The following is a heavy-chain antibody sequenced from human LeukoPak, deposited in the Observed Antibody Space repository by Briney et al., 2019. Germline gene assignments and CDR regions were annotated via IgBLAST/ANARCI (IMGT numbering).Heavy chain of an antibody. CDR3: ARDVSSSWYLSYDAFDI. CDR2: IKQDGSEK. V-gene: IGHV3-7*01. CDR1: GFTFSSYW. J-gene: IGHJ3*02. D-gene: IGHD6-13*01. Sequence: GGSLRLSCAASGFTFSSYWMSWVRQAPGKGLEWVANIKQDGSEKYYVDSVKGRFTISRDNAKNSLYLQMNSLRAEDTAVYYCARDVSSSWYLSYDAFDIWGQGTMVTVSS.